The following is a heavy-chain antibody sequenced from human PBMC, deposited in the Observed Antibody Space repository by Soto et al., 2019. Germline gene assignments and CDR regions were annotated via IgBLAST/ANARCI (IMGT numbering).Heavy chain of an antibody. CDR3: ARTRFGVNVDY. J-gene: IGHJ4*02. Sequence: QVQLVQSGAEVKKPGASVKVSCKASGYTFTSYDINWVRQATGQGLEWMGWMNPNSGNTGYAQKFQGRVTMTRNTSISTAQMALSRLRSADTAVYYWARTRFGVNVDYWGLGTLVTVAA. V-gene: IGHV1-8*01. CDR1: GYTFTSYD. CDR2: MNPNSGNT. D-gene: IGHD2-8*01.